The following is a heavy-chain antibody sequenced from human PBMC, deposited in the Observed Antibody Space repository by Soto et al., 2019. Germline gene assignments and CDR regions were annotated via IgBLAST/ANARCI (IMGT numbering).Heavy chain of an antibody. CDR1: GYTLTRYY. CDR2: INPSGDST. J-gene: IGHJ1*01. CDR3: ASQDQLDYSGNSSPYFQH. Sequence: ASLKVSCKASGYTLTRYYMHWVRQAPGQGLEWMGIINPSGDSTRYAQNFQGRVTMTRDTSTSTVYMELSSLRSEDTAVYYCASQDQLDYSGNSSPYFQHWGQGTLVTVSS. V-gene: IGHV1-46*01. D-gene: IGHD4-4*01.